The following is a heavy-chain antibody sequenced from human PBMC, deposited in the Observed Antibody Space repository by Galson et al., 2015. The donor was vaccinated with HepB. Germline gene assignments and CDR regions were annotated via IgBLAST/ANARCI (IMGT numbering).Heavy chain of an antibody. V-gene: IGHV3-9*01. D-gene: IGHD1-1*01. CDR3: AKDLGLGVLDY. Sequence: SLRLSCAASGFTFDDYAMHWVRQAPGKGLEWVSGISWNSGSIGYADSVKGRFTISRDNAKNSLYLQMNSLRAEDTALYYCAKDLGLGVLDYWGQGTLVTVSS. J-gene: IGHJ4*02. CDR2: ISWNSGSI. CDR1: GFTFDDYA.